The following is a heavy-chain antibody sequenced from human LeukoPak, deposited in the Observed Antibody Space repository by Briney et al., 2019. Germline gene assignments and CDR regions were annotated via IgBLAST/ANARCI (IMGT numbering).Heavy chain of an antibody. V-gene: IGHV3-33*01. D-gene: IGHD3-22*01. CDR3: ARDWDAGSGYFFDY. J-gene: IGHJ4*02. Sequence: GGSLRLSCAASGFSFSNHGMHWVRQAPGKRLEWVAVIWDDGNNKRYANSVNGRFTISRDNSENTLYLQMNGLTAEDTAVYYCARDWDAGSGYFFDYWGQGTLVTVSS. CDR1: GFSFSNHG. CDR2: IWDDGNNK.